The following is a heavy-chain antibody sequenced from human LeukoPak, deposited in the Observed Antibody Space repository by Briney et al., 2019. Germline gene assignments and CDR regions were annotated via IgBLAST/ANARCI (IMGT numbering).Heavy chain of an antibody. CDR1: GFPFSSYW. Sequence: DPGGSLRLSCAAPGFPFSSYWMHWFRQAPGKGLVWVPRINSDGSSTSYASSVKGRFTISRDNAKNTLNLQMNSLRAEDTAVYYCASAVRGSSVDYWGQGTLVTVSS. CDR2: INSDGSST. J-gene: IGHJ4*02. V-gene: IGHV3-74*01. CDR3: ASAVRGSSVDY.